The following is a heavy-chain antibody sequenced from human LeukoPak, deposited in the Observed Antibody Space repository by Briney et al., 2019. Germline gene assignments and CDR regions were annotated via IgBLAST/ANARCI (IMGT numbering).Heavy chain of an antibody. CDR1: GGTFSSYA. V-gene: IGHV1-69*05. J-gene: IGHJ4*02. D-gene: IGHD1/OR15-1a*01. CDR3: ARGISPRNKGAFGY. Sequence: SVKVSCKASGGTFSSYAISWVRQAPGQGLEWMGRIIPIFGTANYAQKFQGRVTITTDESTSTAYMELSSLRSEDTAVYYCARGISPRNKGAFGYWGQGTLVTVSS. CDR2: IIPIFGTA.